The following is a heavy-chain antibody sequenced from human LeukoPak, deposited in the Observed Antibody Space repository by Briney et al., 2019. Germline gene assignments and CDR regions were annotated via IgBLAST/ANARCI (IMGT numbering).Heavy chain of an antibody. Sequence: PSETLSLTCTVSGGSISSYYWSWIRQPPGKGLEWIGYIYYSGSTNYNPSLKSRVTISVDTSKNQFSLKLSSVTAADTAVYYCARRTGYEYYFDYWGQGTLVTVSS. V-gene: IGHV4-59*08. CDR3: ARRTGYEYYFDY. CDR2: IYYSGST. CDR1: GGSISSYY. D-gene: IGHD5-12*01. J-gene: IGHJ4*02.